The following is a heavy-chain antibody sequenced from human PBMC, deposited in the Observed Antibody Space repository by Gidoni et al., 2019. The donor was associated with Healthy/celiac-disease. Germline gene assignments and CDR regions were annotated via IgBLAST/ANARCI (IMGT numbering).Heavy chain of an antibody. V-gene: IGHV1-3*01. CDR3: ARVPVDIVARGAFDY. CDR2: INAGNGNT. J-gene: IGHJ4*02. Sequence: QVQLVQSGAEVKKPGASVKVSCTASGYTFTSYAMHWVRQAPGQRLEWMGWINAGNGNTKNSQKFQGRVTITRDTSASTAYMELSSLRSEDTAVYYCARVPVDIVARGAFDYWGQGTLVTVSS. CDR1: GYTFTSYA. D-gene: IGHD5-12*01.